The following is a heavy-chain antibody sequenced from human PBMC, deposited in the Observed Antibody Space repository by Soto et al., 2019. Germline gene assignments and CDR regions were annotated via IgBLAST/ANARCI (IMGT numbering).Heavy chain of an antibody. D-gene: IGHD3-22*01. CDR3: ARARRYYDSSGYYPDAFDI. CDR1: GFTFSSYA. J-gene: IGHJ3*02. Sequence: PGGSLRLSCAASGFTFSSYAMHWVRQAPGKGLEWVAVISYDGSNKYYADSVKGRFTISRDNSKNTLYLQMNSLRAEDTAVYYCARARRYYDSSGYYPDAFDIWGQGTMVTVSS. V-gene: IGHV3-30-3*01. CDR2: ISYDGSNK.